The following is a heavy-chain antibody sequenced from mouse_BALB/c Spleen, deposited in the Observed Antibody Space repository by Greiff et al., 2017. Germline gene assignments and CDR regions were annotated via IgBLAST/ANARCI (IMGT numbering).Heavy chain of an antibody. CDR3: ARSADFDY. Sequence: QLQQSGAELARPGALVKLSCKASGYTFTSYWMQWVKQRPGPGLEWIGAIYPGDGDTRYTQKFKGKATLTADKSSSTAYMQLSSLASEDSAVYYCARSADFDYWGQGTTLTVSA. CDR2: IYPGDGDT. CDR1: GYTFTSYW. J-gene: IGHJ2*01. V-gene: IGHV1-87*01. D-gene: IGHD6-1*01.